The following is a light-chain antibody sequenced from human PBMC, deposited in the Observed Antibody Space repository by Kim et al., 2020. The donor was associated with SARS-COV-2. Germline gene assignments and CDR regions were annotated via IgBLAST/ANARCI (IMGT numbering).Light chain of an antibody. CDR3: QQYNNWPRT. J-gene: IGKJ1*01. Sequence: EIVMTQSPATLSVSPGERATLSCRASQSVSSNLAWYQQKPGQAPRLLIHGACTRATGIPARFSGSGSGTEFTLSISSLQSEDFADYYCQQYNNWPRTFGQGTKVDIK. CDR2: GAC. CDR1: QSVSSN. V-gene: IGKV3-15*01.